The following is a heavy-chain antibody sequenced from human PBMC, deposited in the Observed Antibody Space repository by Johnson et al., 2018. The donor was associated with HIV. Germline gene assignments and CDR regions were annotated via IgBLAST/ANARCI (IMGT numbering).Heavy chain of an antibody. CDR1: GFTFSSYG. D-gene: IGHD2-2*01. CDR2: IKSKTDGGTT. Sequence: VQLVESGGGVVQPGRSLRLSCAASGFTFSSYGMHWVRQAPGKGLEWVGRIKSKTDGGTTDYAAPVKGRFTISRDDSKNTLYLQMNSLKTEDTAVYYCTTERTSRDAFDIWGQGTMVTVSS. J-gene: IGHJ3*02. V-gene: IGHV3-15*01. CDR3: TTERTSRDAFDI.